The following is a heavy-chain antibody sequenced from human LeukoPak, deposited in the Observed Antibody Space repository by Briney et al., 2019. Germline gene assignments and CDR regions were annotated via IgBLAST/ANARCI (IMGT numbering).Heavy chain of an antibody. CDR2: IVPIFGTA. V-gene: IGHV1-69*13. Sequence: SVKVSCKASGGTFSSYAISWVRQAPGQGLEWMGGIVPIFGTANYAQKFQGRVTITADESTSTAYMELSSLRSEDTAVYYCARDRGYCSSTSCYFDYWGQGTLVTVSS. CDR1: GGTFSSYA. D-gene: IGHD2-2*01. CDR3: ARDRGYCSSTSCYFDY. J-gene: IGHJ4*02.